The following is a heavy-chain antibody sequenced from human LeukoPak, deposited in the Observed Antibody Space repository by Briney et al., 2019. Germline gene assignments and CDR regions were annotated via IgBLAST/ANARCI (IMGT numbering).Heavy chain of an antibody. CDR1: GGSISSSNW. CDR2: IYYTGTT. J-gene: IGHJ5*02. V-gene: IGHV4-39*01. Sequence: PSETLSLTCAVSGGSISSSNWWSWVRQPPGKGLEWIGSIYYTGTTYYNPSLKSRVAVSVDTSNNQFSLKVTSVTAADTAIYYCARSSAAEGPTHNWFGPWGRGTLVTVSS. D-gene: IGHD6-13*01. CDR3: ARSSAAEGPTHNWFGP.